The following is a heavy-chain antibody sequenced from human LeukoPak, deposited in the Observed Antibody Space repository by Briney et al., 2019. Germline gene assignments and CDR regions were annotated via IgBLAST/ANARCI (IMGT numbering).Heavy chain of an antibody. J-gene: IGHJ4*02. CDR1: GFTFSSYA. V-gene: IGHV3-21*01. D-gene: IGHD6-19*01. CDR3: ARDCSGDDY. CDR2: ISSSSTYI. Sequence: GGSLRLSCAASGFTFSSYAMSWVRQAPGKGLEWVSSISSSSTYIYYVDSVKGRFTISRDDARNSLYLQMNRLRAEDTAVYYCARDCSGDDYWGQGTLVTVSS.